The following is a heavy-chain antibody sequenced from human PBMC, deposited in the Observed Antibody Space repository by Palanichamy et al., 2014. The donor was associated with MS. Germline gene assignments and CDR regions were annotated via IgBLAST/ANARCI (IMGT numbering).Heavy chain of an antibody. D-gene: IGHD1-26*01. V-gene: IGHV4-38-2*02. Sequence: VQLQESGPGLVKPSETLSLTCAVSGYSISSGYYWGWIRQPPGKGLEWIGTISHSGSTYYNPSLKGRVTVSVDTSKNQFSLKLSSVTAADTALYYCARDGASSGTYFYYYYGMDVWGQGTTVTVSS. CDR1: GYSISSGYY. CDR3: ARDGASSGTYFYYYYGMDV. J-gene: IGHJ6*02. CDR2: ISHSGST.